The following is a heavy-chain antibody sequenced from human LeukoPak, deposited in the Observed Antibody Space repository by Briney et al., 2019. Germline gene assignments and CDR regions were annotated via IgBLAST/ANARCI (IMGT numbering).Heavy chain of an antibody. CDR1: GFTFSSYA. CDR3: AKGTSSSWHPNNWFDP. D-gene: IGHD6-13*01. Sequence: QPGGSLRLSCAASGFTFSSYAMHWVRQAPGKGLEWVAVISYDGSNKYYADSVKGRFTISRDNSKNTLYLQMNSLRAEDTAVYYCAKGTSSSWHPNNWFDPWGQGTLVTVSS. CDR2: ISYDGSNK. J-gene: IGHJ5*02. V-gene: IGHV3-30-3*01.